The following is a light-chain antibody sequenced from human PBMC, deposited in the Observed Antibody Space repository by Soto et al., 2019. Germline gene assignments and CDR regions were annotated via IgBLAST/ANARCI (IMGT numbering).Light chain of an antibody. Sequence: DIQMTQSPSTLSAFVGDRVTITCRASQGISSWLAWYQQKPGKAPKLLVYHASTLESGVPLRFSGSGSGTEFTLTINSLQSDDFATYYCQQYDSYSWTFGQGTKVEVK. CDR1: QGISSW. CDR3: QQYDSYSWT. V-gene: IGKV1-5*03. CDR2: HAS. J-gene: IGKJ1*01.